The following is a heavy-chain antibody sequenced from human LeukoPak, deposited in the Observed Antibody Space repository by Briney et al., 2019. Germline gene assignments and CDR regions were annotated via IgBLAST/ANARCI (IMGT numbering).Heavy chain of an antibody. J-gene: IGHJ4*02. CDR3: AKVVYVYDSSGAY. D-gene: IGHD3-22*01. CDR2: ISSSGSAI. Sequence: GGSLRLSCAGSGFTFSSYEMNWVRQAPGKGLEWLSHISSSGSAIYYADSVKGRFTISRDNAKNSLYLQMNSLRAEDTAVYYCAKVVYVYDSSGAYWGQGTLVTVSS. V-gene: IGHV3-48*03. CDR1: GFTFSSYE.